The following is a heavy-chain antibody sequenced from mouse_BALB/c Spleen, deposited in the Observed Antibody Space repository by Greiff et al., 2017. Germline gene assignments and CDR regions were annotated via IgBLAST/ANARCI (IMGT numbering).Heavy chain of an antibody. CDR3: ARGGYYYGSSSCYFDY. CDR2: ISSGGST. J-gene: IGHJ2*01. V-gene: IGHV5-6-5*01. Sequence: EVKLMESGGGLVKPGGSLKLSCAASGFTFSSYAMSWVRQTPEKRLEWVASISSGGSTYYPDSVKGRFTISRDNARNILYLQMSSLRSEDTAMYYCARGGYYYGSSSCYFDYWGQGTTLTVSS. D-gene: IGHD1-1*01. CDR1: GFTFSSYA.